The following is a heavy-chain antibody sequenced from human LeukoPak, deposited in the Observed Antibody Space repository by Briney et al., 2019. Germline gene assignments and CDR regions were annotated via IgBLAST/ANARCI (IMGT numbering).Heavy chain of an antibody. CDR1: GFTFSNYW. Sequence: GGSLRLSCAASGFTFSNYWMSWVRQAPGKGLEWVAGIDQYGRGKYYVDSVRGRFTFSRDNTKNSLHLQMNSLRAEDTAVYYCARADSYGSILDYWGQGTRVIDSS. CDR2: IDQYGRGK. V-gene: IGHV3-7*04. CDR3: ARADSYGSILDY. J-gene: IGHJ4*02. D-gene: IGHD5-18*01.